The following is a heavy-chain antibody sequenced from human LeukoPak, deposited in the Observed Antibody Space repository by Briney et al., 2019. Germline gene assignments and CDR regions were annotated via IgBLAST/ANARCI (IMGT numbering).Heavy chain of an antibody. D-gene: IGHD3-16*02. J-gene: IGHJ5*02. Sequence: PGGSLRLSCAASGFTFSGYAMSWVRQAPGKGLEWVSAISGSGGSTYYADSVKGRFTISRDNSKNTLYLQMNSLRAEDTAVYYCAKDGYDYVWGSYRYDWFDPWGQGTLVTVSS. CDR2: ISGSGGST. CDR3: AKDGYDYVWGSYRYDWFDP. V-gene: IGHV3-23*01. CDR1: GFTFSGYA.